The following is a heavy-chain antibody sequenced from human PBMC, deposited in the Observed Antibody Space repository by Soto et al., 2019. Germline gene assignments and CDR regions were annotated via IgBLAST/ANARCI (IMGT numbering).Heavy chain of an antibody. CDR2: ISPYNGNT. Sequence: QVQLVQSGAEVKKPGASVKVSYKASGYTFTSYGISWVRQAPGQGLEWMGWISPYNGNTNYAQKLQGRVTMTTDTSTSTAYMELRSLRSDDTAFYYCARAVDYYDSSGYYTHEYFQHWGQGTLVTVSS. V-gene: IGHV1-18*01. J-gene: IGHJ1*01. D-gene: IGHD3-22*01. CDR1: GYTFTSYG. CDR3: ARAVDYYDSSGYYTHEYFQH.